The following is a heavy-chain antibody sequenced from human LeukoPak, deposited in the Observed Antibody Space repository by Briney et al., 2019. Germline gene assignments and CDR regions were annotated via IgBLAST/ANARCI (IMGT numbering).Heavy chain of an antibody. CDR1: GGSISSGGYY. Sequence: SQTLSLTCTVSGGSISSGGYYWSWIRQPPGKGLEWIGYIYYSGSTNYNPSLKSRVTISVDTSKNQFSLKLSSVTAADTAVYYCARIAAAGSYYFDYWGQGTLVTVSS. V-gene: IGHV4-61*08. CDR3: ARIAAAGSYYFDY. D-gene: IGHD6-13*01. CDR2: IYYSGST. J-gene: IGHJ4*02.